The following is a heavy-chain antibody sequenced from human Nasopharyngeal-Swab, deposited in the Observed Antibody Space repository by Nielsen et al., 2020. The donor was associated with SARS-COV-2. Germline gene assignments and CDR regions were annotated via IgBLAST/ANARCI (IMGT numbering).Heavy chain of an antibody. CDR3: ASRGPATDPSTRDLPYSRRTFDL. V-gene: IGHV3-53*01. CDR1: GIAVSSSY. J-gene: IGHJ2*01. D-gene: IGHD4-11*01. CDR2: IHSDGNT. Sequence: GGSLRLSCAPSGIAVSSSYMSWVRQAPGKGLEWVSTIHSDGNTYYADSVRGRFSSSRDNSRNTVSLQMSSLRVEDTAVYYCASRGPATDPSTRDLPYSRRTFDLWGRGTLVTVSS.